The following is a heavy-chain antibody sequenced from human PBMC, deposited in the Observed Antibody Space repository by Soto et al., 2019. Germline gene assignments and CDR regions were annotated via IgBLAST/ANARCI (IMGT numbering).Heavy chain of an antibody. Sequence: SETLSLTCAVSGGSISSGGYSWSWIRQPPGKGLEWIGYIYHSGSTYYNPSLKSRVTISVDRSKNQFSLKLTSVTAADTAVYYCAREKITGLFDYLGQGNLVTVSS. V-gene: IGHV4-30-2*01. CDR2: IYHSGST. CDR3: AREKITGLFDY. CDR1: GGSISSGGYS. J-gene: IGHJ4*02. D-gene: IGHD2-8*02.